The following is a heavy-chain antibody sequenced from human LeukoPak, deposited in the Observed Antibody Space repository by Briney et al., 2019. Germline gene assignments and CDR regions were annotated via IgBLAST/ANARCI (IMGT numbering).Heavy chain of an antibody. J-gene: IGHJ3*02. CDR3: AKWALIDASAFDI. CDR1: GSTFSAYT. Sequence: PGGSLRLSCAVSGSTFSAYTMAWLRQAPGKGLEWVSITGRTILYADSVRGRFIISRDNSKNTLYLQRNSLRVDDTAVYYCAKWALIDASAFDIWGQGTMVTVSS. CDR2: TGRTI. D-gene: IGHD2-15*01. V-gene: IGHV3-23*01.